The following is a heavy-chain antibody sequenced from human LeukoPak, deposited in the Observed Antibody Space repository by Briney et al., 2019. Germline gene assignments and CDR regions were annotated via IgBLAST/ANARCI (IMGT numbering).Heavy chain of an antibody. CDR1: GYTFTSYG. D-gene: IGHD3-3*01. CDR2: ISAYNGNT. V-gene: IGHV1-18*01. CDR3: ARDYRERITIFGVVTHTFDY. Sequence: ASVKVSCKASGYTFTSYGISWARQAPGQGLEWMGWISAYNGNTNYAQKLQGRVTKTTDTSTSTAYMELRSLRSDDTAVYYCARDYRERITIFGVVTHTFDYWGQGTLVTVSS. J-gene: IGHJ4*02.